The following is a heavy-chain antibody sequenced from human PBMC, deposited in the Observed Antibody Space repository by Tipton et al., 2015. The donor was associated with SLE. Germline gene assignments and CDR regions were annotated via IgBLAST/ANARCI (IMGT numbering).Heavy chain of an antibody. CDR3: ATLNVGGYDGAFDI. CDR2: IIPIFGTA. V-gene: IGHV1-69*01. Sequence: QSGAEVKKPGSSVKVSCKASGGTFSSYAISWVRQAPGQGLEWMGGIIPIFGTANYAQKFQGRVTITADESTSTAYMELSSLRSEDTAVYYCATLNVGGYDGAFDIWGQGTMVTVSS. J-gene: IGHJ3*02. D-gene: IGHD5-12*01. CDR1: GGTFSSYA.